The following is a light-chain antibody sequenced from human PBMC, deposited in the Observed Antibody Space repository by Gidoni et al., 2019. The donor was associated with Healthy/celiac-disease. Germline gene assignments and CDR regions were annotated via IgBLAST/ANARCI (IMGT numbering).Light chain of an antibody. J-gene: IGLJ2*01. CDR3: QVWDSSSDHVV. Sequence: SYVLTQPPPVSVAPGKTARITCGGNNIGSKSVHWYQQKPGQAPVLVIYYDSDRPSGIPERFSGSNSGNTATLTIGRVEAGDEADYYCQVWDSSSDHVVFGGGTKLTVL. CDR1: NIGSKS. CDR2: YDS. V-gene: IGLV3-21*04.